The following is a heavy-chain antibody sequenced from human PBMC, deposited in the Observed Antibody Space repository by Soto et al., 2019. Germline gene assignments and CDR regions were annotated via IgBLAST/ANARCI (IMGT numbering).Heavy chain of an antibody. V-gene: IGHV3-23*01. J-gene: IGHJ3*02. Sequence: GGSLRLSCAASGFTFSSYAMSWVRQAPGKGLEWVSAISGSGGSTYYADSVKGRFTISRDNSKNTLYLQMNSLRAEDTAVCYCAKDGEYSSSWYESLGAFDIWGQGTMVTVSS. D-gene: IGHD6-13*01. CDR3: AKDGEYSSSWYESLGAFDI. CDR1: GFTFSSYA. CDR2: ISGSGGST.